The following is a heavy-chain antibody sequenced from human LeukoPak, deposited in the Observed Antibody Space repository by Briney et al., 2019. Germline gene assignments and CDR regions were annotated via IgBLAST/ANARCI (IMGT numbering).Heavy chain of an antibody. V-gene: IGHV3-21*01. Sequence: GGSLRLSCAASGFTFSSYWMNWVRQAPGKGLEWVSSISSSSSYIYYADSVKGRFTISRDNAKNSLYLQMNSLRAEDTAVYYCARDTFSDHAFDIWGQGTMVTVSS. CDR1: GFTFSSYW. CDR2: ISSSSSYI. D-gene: IGHD3-16*01. CDR3: ARDTFSDHAFDI. J-gene: IGHJ3*02.